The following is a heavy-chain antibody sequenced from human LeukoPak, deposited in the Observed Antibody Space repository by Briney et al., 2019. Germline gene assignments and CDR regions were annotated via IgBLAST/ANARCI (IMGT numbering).Heavy chain of an antibody. Sequence: WASVKVSCKTSGYTFIGHYIHWVRQAPGRGLEWMGWINPKNGGANYAPRFRGRVTLTRDRSTSTVYMELTRLTSDDTAVYYCARASFWESPVNWFDPWGQGTLVTVSS. CDR3: ARASFWESPVNWFDP. V-gene: IGHV1-2*07. CDR2: INPKNGGA. D-gene: IGHD3-3*01. J-gene: IGHJ5*02. CDR1: GYTFIGHY.